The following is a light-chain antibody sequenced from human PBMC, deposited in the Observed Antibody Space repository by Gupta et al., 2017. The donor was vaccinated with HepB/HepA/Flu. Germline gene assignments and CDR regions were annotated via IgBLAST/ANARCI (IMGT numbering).Light chain of an antibody. CDR3: QQTYCNPFST. CDR1: QSISSY. CDR2: AAS. J-gene: IGKJ3*01. Sequence: DTQMTQSPSSLSASVGDRVTITCRASQSISSYLNWYQQKPWKAPKLLIYAASSWQSGVPSRFCGSGCGKDLALTISRRQQEDFAAYYYQQTYCNPFSTFGHGTKVDIK. V-gene: IGKV1-39*01.